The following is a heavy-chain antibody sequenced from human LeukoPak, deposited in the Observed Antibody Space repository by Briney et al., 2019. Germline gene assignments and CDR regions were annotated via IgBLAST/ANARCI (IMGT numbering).Heavy chain of an antibody. CDR3: TRDPANDY. J-gene: IGHJ4*02. V-gene: IGHV3-23*01. Sequence: GGSLRLSCAVSGITLSNYGMSWVRQVPGKGLEWVAGISDSGGRTNYADSVKGRFTISRDNPKNTLYLQMNSLRAEDTAVYYCTRDPANDYWGQGTLVTVSS. CDR1: GITLSNYG. CDR2: ISDSGGRT.